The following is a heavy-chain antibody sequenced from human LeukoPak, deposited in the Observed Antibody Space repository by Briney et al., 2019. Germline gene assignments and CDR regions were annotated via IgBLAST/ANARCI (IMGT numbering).Heavy chain of an antibody. CDR3: ARDPAWSLGRNWYFDL. V-gene: IGHV4-59*12. Sequence: SETLSLTCTVSGGSISSYYWSWIRQSPGKGLEWIAYIYYSERPNYNPSLKSRVTISVDTSKNQFSLKLSSVTAADTAVYYCARDPAWSLGRNWYFDLWGRGTLVTVSS. J-gene: IGHJ2*01. D-gene: IGHD2-15*01. CDR1: GGSISSYY. CDR2: IYYSERP.